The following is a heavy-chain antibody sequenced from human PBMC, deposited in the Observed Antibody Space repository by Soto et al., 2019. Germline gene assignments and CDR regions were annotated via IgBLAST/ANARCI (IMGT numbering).Heavy chain of an antibody. Sequence: QVQLVQSETEVKKPGYAVRVSCKASGGTSNTYAMNWVRQAPGQGLEWMGGILPMFDRPRYAQKFQGRVTITVDEPTTTAYMELSSLRSDDTAVYYCTRSIGSGGVIGGFDYWGQGTLVTVSS. J-gene: IGHJ4*02. CDR1: GGTSNTYA. CDR2: ILPMFDRP. CDR3: TRSIGSGGVIGGFDY. D-gene: IGHD3-16*02. V-gene: IGHV1-69*01.